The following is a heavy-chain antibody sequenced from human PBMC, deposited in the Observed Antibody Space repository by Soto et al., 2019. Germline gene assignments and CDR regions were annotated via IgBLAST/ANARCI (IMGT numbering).Heavy chain of an antibody. Sequence: PGGSLRLSCAASGFTFSSYAMSWVRQAPGKGLEWVSAISGSGGSTYYADSVKGRFTISRDNSKNTLYLQMNSLRAEDTAVYYCAKPSTIFGVVNWFDPWGQGTLVTVSS. D-gene: IGHD3-3*01. CDR1: GFTFSSYA. J-gene: IGHJ5*02. V-gene: IGHV3-23*01. CDR2: ISGSGGST. CDR3: AKPSTIFGVVNWFDP.